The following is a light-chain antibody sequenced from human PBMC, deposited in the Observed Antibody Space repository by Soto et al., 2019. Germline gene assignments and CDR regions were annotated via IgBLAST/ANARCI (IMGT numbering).Light chain of an antibody. J-gene: IGKJ2*01. CDR3: QQYDSYMYA. CDR2: GAS. V-gene: IGKV3-15*01. CDR1: QRVSSN. Sequence: EIVMTQSPATLSVSPGERATLSCRASQRVSSNLAWYQQKPGQAPRLLIYGASTRATGIPARFTGGGSGTDFTLTITSLQSEDFAVYYCQQYDSYMYAFGQGTKVDIK.